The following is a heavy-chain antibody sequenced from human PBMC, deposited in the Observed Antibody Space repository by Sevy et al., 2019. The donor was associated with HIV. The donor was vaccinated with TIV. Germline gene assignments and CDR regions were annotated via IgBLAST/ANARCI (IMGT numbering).Heavy chain of an antibody. Sequence: GGSLRLSCGASGFSFSSYSMNWVRQAPGKGLEWVSYITRSDSARDNADSVKGRFTISRHNAKNSLFLQMNSLRVEDTAVYYCVRTVSGSYRYDDYWGQGTLVTVSS. D-gene: IGHD3-16*02. CDR3: VRTVSGSYRYDDY. CDR1: GFSFSSYS. V-gene: IGHV3-48*01. J-gene: IGHJ4*02. CDR2: ITRSDSAR.